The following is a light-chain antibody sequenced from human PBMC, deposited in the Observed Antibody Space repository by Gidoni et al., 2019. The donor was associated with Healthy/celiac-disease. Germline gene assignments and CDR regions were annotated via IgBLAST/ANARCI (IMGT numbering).Light chain of an antibody. V-gene: IGKV3-15*01. CDR3: QQYNNWPPWT. CDR2: GAS. CDR1: QRVSNN. Sequence: EIAMTQSTAPLSVSPGERATLSCRASQRVSNNFAWYQQKPGQAPRLLIYGASTRATGIPAMFSGSGSGTEFTLTISSLQSEDFAVYYCQQYNNWPPWTFGQGTKVEIK. J-gene: IGKJ1*01.